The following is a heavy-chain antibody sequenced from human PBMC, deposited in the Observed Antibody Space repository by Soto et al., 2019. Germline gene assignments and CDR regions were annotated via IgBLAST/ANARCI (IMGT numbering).Heavy chain of an antibody. CDR2: IYYSGST. Sequence: QVQLQESGPGLVKPSETLSLTCTVSGGSISSYYLSWIRQPPGKGLEWMGYIYYSGSTNYNPSLKSRVTISVDTSKNQFSLKLSSVTAADTAVYYCARVWGYAFDYWGQGTLVTVSS. D-gene: IGHD3-16*01. CDR1: GGSISSYY. CDR3: ARVWGYAFDY. J-gene: IGHJ4*02. V-gene: IGHV4-59*01.